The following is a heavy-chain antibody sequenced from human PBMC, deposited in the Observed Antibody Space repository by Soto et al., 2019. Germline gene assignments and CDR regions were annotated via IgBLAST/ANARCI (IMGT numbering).Heavy chain of an antibody. V-gene: IGHV4-30-4*01. CDR3: ARDVSTGLWFGGVRDAFDL. CDR2: IYYSGST. J-gene: IGHJ3*01. CDR1: GGSISSGDYY. D-gene: IGHD3-10*01. Sequence: QVQLQESGPGLVKPSQTLSLTCTVSGGSISSGDYYWSWIRQPPGKGLEWIGYIYYSGSTYYNPSLERRVTVSVDTSKNQFSLKLSSVTAADTAVYYCARDVSTGLWFGGVRDAFDLWGQGTMVTVSS.